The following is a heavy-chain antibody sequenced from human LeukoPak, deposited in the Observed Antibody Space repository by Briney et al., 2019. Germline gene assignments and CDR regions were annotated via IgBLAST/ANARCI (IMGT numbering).Heavy chain of an antibody. J-gene: IGHJ4*02. D-gene: IGHD3-3*01. CDR3: AKAALGVHTFFDY. V-gene: IGHV3-23*01. Sequence: GGSLRLSWAAAGFTVSDYALGWVRQAPGRGLEWVATLSGSGARTYYSDSVQGRFTIPRDNPKRTLFLQMSSLRAEDTAFYYCAKAALGVHTFFDYWGQRTLVTVSS. CDR2: LSGSGART. CDR1: GFTVSDYA.